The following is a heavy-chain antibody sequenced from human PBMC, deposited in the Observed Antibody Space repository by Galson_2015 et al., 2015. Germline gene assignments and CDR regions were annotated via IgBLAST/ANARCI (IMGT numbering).Heavy chain of an antibody. CDR1: GFTFSTYG. CDR2: ISYDGSDT. D-gene: IGHD1-14*01. Sequence: SLKLSCAASGFTFSTYGMHWVRQAPGKGLEWLAVISYDGSDTYYADSVKGRFTFSRDNSKNTLYLQMNSLRADDAAVYYCARDRAGMPEIEYWGQGTLVTVSS. J-gene: IGHJ4*02. CDR3: ARDRAGMPEIEY. V-gene: IGHV3-30*03.